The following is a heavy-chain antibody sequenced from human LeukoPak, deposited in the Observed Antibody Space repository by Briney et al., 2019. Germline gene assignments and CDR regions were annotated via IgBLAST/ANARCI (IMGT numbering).Heavy chain of an antibody. CDR3: TRLLPSSHHFFDS. D-gene: IGHD6-6*01. Sequence: GGSLRLSCAVSGFTVSNDYMSWVRQARGKGLEWVSVIYGGGDTYYADSVRGRFTISRDNFENTLFLQMDSLRAEDTAVYYCTRLLPSSHHFFDSWGQGTLVTVSS. V-gene: IGHV3-53*01. CDR1: GFTVSNDY. CDR2: IYGGGDT. J-gene: IGHJ4*02.